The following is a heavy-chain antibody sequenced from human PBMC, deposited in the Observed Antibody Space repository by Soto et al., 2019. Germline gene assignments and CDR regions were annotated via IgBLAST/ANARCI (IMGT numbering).Heavy chain of an antibody. V-gene: IGHV4-31*03. CDR2: IYYSGST. CDR3: ARVSLPPYYDSSGYYLDY. CDR1: GGSISSGGYY. D-gene: IGHD3-22*01. Sequence: SETLSLTCTVSGGSISSGGYYCSWIRQHPGKGLEWIGYIYYSGSTYYNPSLKSRVTISVDTSKNQFSLKLSSVTAADTAVYYCARVSLPPYYDSSGYYLDYWGQGTLVTVSS. J-gene: IGHJ4*02.